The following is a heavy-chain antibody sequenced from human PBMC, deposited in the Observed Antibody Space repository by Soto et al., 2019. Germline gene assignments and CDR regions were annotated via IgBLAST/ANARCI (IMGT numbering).Heavy chain of an antibody. Sequence: SETLSLTCTVSGGSISSYYWSWFRQPPGKGLEWIGYIYYSGSTKYNPSLQSRVTISVDTSRAQFSLKLSSVTAADTAVYYCARRDTSGYYFPWGQGALVTVSS. CDR1: GGSISSYY. D-gene: IGHD3-22*01. J-gene: IGHJ5*02. CDR2: IYYSGST. V-gene: IGHV4-59*01. CDR3: ARRDTSGYYFP.